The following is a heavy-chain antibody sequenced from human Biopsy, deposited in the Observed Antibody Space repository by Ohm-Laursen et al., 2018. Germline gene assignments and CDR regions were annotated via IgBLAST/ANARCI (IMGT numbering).Heavy chain of an antibody. V-gene: IGHV1-69*13. Sequence: ASVKVSCKASGGTFTNYAISWVRQAPGQGLEWMGGIIPVFGTANYAQKFQGRVTITADESTSTAYMELSSLRSDDTAVYYCARDALGGGSYRFFYWGQGSLVTVSS. CDR1: GGTFTNYA. CDR3: ARDALGGGSYRFFY. D-gene: IGHD1-26*01. J-gene: IGHJ4*02. CDR2: IIPVFGTA.